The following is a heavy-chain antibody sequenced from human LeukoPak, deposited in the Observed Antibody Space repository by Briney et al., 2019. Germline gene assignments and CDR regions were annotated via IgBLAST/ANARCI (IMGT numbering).Heavy chain of an antibody. CDR1: GFTFSSYE. D-gene: IGHD6-19*01. V-gene: IGHV3-48*03. Sequence: QPGGSLRLSCAASGFTFSSYEMNWVRQAPGKGLEWVSYISSSGSTIYYADSVKGRFTISRDNAKNSLYPQMNSLRAEDTAVYYCARVGAAVAVDYWGQGTLVTVSS. J-gene: IGHJ4*02. CDR2: ISSSGSTI. CDR3: ARVGAAVAVDY.